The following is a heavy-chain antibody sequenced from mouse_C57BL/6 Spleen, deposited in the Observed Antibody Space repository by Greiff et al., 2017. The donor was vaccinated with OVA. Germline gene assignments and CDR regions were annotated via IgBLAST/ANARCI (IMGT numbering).Heavy chain of an antibody. V-gene: IGHV1-50*01. CDR2: IDPSDSYT. Sequence: VQLQQPGAELVKPGASVKLSCKASGYTFTSYWMPWVKQRPGQGLEWIGEIDPSDSYTNYNQKFKGKATLTVDTSSSTAYMQLSSLTSEDSAVYYCASTPYYWGQGTTLTVSS. CDR1: GYTFTSYW. J-gene: IGHJ2*01. CDR3: ASTPYY.